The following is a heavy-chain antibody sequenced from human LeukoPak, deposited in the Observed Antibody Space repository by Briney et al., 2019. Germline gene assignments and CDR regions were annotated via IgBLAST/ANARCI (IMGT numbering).Heavy chain of an antibody. Sequence: ASVKVSCKASGGTFSNYAINWVRQAPGQGLEWMGWINPNSGGTNYAQKFQGRVTMTRDTSISTAYMELSRLRSDDTAVYYCARGEFSVGADCWGQGTLVTVSS. J-gene: IGHJ4*02. CDR2: INPNSGGT. CDR3: ARGEFSVGADC. D-gene: IGHD1-26*01. V-gene: IGHV1-2*02. CDR1: GGTFSNYA.